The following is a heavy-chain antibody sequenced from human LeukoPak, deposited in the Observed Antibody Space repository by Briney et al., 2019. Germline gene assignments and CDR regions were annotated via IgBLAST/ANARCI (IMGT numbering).Heavy chain of an antibody. CDR2: INWNGGST. J-gene: IGHJ4*02. D-gene: IGHD3-16*02. CDR1: GFTFDDYD. V-gene: IGHV3-20*04. CDR3: ARDSIMITFGGVIALDY. Sequence: GGSLRLSCAASGFTFDDYDMSWVRQAPGKGLEWVSGINWNGGSTGYADSVKGRFTISRDNAKNSLYLQMNSLRAEDTALYYCARDSIMITFGGVIALDYWGQGTLVTVSS.